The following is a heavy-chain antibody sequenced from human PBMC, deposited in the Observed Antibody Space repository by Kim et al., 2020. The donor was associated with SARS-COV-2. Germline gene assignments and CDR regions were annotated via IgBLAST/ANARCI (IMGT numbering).Heavy chain of an antibody. J-gene: IGHJ4*02. CDR1: GGSISSSSYF. V-gene: IGHV4-39*01. CDR2: IYYSGST. CDR3: ARVKGGFADY. Sequence: SETLSLTCTVSGGSISSSSYFWGWIRQPPGKGLEWIGSIYYSGSTYYNPSLKSRVTISVDTSKNQFSLKLSSVTAADTAVYYCARVKGGFADYWGQGTLV. D-gene: IGHD3-16*01.